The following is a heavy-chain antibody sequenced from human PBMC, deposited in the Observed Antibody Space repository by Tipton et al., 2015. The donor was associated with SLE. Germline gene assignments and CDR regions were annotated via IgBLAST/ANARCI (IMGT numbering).Heavy chain of an antibody. V-gene: IGHV4-59*01. D-gene: IGHD4-11*01. CDR1: GGSFSDYC. Sequence: TLSLTCAVYGGSFSDYCWSWIRQPPGKGLEWIGYMSDSGSTNYNPSLRSRVTTSLDTSKNHFSLRLNSVTDADTALYYCAREFLNPVTTVHYYFDLWGRGTLVTVSS. CDR2: MSDSGST. CDR3: AREFLNPVTTVHYYFDL. J-gene: IGHJ2*01.